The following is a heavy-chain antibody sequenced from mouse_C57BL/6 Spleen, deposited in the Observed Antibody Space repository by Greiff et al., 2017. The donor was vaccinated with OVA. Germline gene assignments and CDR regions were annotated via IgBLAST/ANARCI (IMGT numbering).Heavy chain of an antibody. CDR3: ARYITTGVDYYTMDY. V-gene: IGHV1-58*01. CDR1: GYTFTSYG. D-gene: IGHD1-1*01. CDR2: IYIGNGYT. J-gene: IGHJ4*01. Sequence: EVKLQQSGAELVRPGSSVKMSCKTSGYTFTSYGINWVKQRPGQGLEWIGYIYIGNGYTEYHEKFKGKAPLTSAQSSSTAYMQLRSLTSDDSAIDFCARYITTGVDYYTMDYWGQGTSVTVSS.